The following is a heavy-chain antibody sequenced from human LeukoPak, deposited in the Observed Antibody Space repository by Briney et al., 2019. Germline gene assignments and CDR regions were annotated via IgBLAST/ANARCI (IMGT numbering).Heavy chain of an antibody. CDR1: GGSISSSSYY. Sequence: TSETLSLTCTVSGGSISSSSYYWGWIRQPPGKGLEWIGSIYYSGSTYYNPSLKSRVTISVDTSKNQFSLKLSSVTAADTAVYYCARRPTLYCSSTSCYLPTWGQGTMVTVSS. CDR2: IYYSGST. J-gene: IGHJ3*01. D-gene: IGHD2-2*01. V-gene: IGHV4-39*01. CDR3: ARRPTLYCSSTSCYLPT.